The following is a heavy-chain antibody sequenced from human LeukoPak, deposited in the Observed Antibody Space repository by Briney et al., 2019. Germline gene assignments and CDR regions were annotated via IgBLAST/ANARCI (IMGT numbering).Heavy chain of an antibody. V-gene: IGHV3-21*01. CDR2: ISSSSSYI. CDR3: ALTRDYSNHKFDY. CDR1: GFTFSSYS. D-gene: IGHD4-11*01. J-gene: IGHJ4*02. Sequence: PGGSLRLSCAASGFTFSSYSMNWVRQAPGKGLEWVSSISSSSSYIYYADSVKGRFTISRDNAKNPLYLQMNSLRAEDTAVYYCALTRDYSNHKFDYWGQGTLVTVSS.